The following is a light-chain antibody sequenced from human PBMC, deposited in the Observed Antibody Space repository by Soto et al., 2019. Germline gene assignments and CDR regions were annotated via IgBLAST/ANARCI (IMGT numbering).Light chain of an antibody. Sequence: DIQMTQSPSSLSASVGDRVTITCRASQSISSYLNWYQQKPGKAPKLLIYAASSLQSGVPSRFSGSGSGTDFTLTISSLQPEDVATYYCQQSYSTPFTFGPGTKVDSK. CDR3: QQSYSTPFT. CDR1: QSISSY. V-gene: IGKV1-39*01. J-gene: IGKJ3*01. CDR2: AAS.